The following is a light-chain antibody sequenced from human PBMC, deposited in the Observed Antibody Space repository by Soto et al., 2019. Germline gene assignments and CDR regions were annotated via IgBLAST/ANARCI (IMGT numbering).Light chain of an antibody. CDR1: SSDVGDYNF. V-gene: IGLV2-14*01. CDR2: EVS. J-gene: IGLJ3*02. Sequence: QSALTQPASVSGSPGQSITISCTGTSSDVGDYNFVSWYQQHPGKAPKLMIYEVSNRPSGISNRFSGSKSGNTASLTIAGLQAEDEADYYCSYYTSSNTLVFGGGTKLTVL. CDR3: SYYTSSNTLV.